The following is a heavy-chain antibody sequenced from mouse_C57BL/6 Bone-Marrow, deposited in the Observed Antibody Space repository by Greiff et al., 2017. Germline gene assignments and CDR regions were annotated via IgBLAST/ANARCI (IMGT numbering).Heavy chain of an antibody. CDR3: ASVALDY. D-gene: IGHD1-1*01. V-gene: IGHV1-4*01. CDR1: GYTFTSYT. Sequence: QVQLQQSGAELARPGASVKMSCKASGYTFTSYTMHWVKQRPGQGLEWIGDINPSSGYTKYNQKFKDKATLTADKASSTAYMQLGSLPAEDSAVYYCASVALDYWGQGTTLTVSS. CDR2: INPSSGYT. J-gene: IGHJ2*01.